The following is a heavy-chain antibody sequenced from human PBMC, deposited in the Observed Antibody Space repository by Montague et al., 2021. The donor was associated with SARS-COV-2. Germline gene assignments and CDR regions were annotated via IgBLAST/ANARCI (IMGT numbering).Heavy chain of an antibody. Sequence: SETLSLTCAVYGGSFSGYYWSWIRQPPGKGLEWIGEINHSGSTNYNPSLKSRVTISVDTSKNQFSLKLSSVTAADTAVCYCARGSVDIVVVVAATPPYFDYWGQGTLVTVSS. V-gene: IGHV4-34*01. D-gene: IGHD2-15*01. J-gene: IGHJ4*02. CDR1: GGSFSGYY. CDR3: ARGSVDIVVVVAATPPYFDY. CDR2: INHSGST.